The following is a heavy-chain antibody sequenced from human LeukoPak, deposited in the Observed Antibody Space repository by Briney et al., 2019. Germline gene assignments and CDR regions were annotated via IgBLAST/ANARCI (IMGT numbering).Heavy chain of an antibody. Sequence: SETLSLTCTVSGGSISSYCWSWIRQPPGKGLEWIGSMCFSGSTNYNPSLKSRVTISIDTSKNQFPLKLTSVTAADTAVYYCARRIVERHTIEEDNWFDPSGQGILVTVSS. J-gene: IGHJ5*02. CDR3: ARRIVERHTIEEDNWFDP. CDR1: GGSISSYC. V-gene: IGHV4-59*08. D-gene: IGHD2-15*01. CDR2: MCFSGST.